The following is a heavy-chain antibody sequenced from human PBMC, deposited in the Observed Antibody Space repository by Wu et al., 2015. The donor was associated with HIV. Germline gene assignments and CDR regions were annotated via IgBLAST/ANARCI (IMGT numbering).Heavy chain of an antibody. D-gene: IGHD1-14*01. CDR1: GDGFTSYA. CDR2: INPLFGTT. V-gene: IGHV1-69*05. CDR3: TRSRFAGSSDTWYSFDK. J-gene: IGHJ4*02. Sequence: QVHLVQFGAEVKKPGSSVKVTCKASGDGFTSYAVSWVRQAPGQGLEWMGGINPLFGTTKFAQKFQGRLTLSTDELKTTAYMELSSLKSEDTGVYFCTRSRFAGSSDTWYSFDKWGQGTLVTVSS.